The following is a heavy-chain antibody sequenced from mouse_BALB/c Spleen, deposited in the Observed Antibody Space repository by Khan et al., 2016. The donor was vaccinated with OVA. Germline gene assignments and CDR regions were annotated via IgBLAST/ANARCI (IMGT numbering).Heavy chain of an antibody. D-gene: IGHD2-10*01. CDR1: GFAFNSYD. J-gene: IGHJ3*01. CDR3: TRPSYYGNPWFTY. V-gene: IGHV5-9*02. CDR2: ISSTGTYT. Sequence: XVQVVESGGGLVKPGGSLKLSCEVSGFAFNSYDMSWVRQTPEKRLEWVATISSTGTYTYYPDSVKGRFTISRDTARNTLYLQMSSLRSEDTALYYCTRPSYYGNPWFTYWGQGTLVTVSA.